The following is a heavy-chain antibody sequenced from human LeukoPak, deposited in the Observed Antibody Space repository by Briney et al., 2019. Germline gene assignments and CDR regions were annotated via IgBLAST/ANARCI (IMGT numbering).Heavy chain of an antibody. CDR2: ISGDGGST. V-gene: IGHV3-43*02. CDR1: GFTFDDYA. J-gene: IGHJ4*02. CDR3: AKDFYYHDSSGYFFDY. D-gene: IGHD3-22*01. Sequence: GGSLRLSCAASGFTFDDYAMHWVRQAPGKGLEWVSLISGDGGSTYYADSVKGRFTISRDNSKNSLYLQMNSLRTEDTALYYCAKDFYYHDSSGYFFDYWGQRTLVTVSS.